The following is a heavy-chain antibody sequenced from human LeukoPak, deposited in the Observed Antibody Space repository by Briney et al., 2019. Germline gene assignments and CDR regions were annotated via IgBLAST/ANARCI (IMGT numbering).Heavy chain of an antibody. CDR3: AREAVQYGSGSLDY. Sequence: PSETLSLTCTVSGGSISSYYWSWIRQPAGKGLEWIGRIHSSGSTNYSPSLKSRVTMLLDTSKNQFSLELSSVTAAGTAVYYCAREAVQYGSGSLDYWGQGTLVTVPS. J-gene: IGHJ4*02. D-gene: IGHD3-10*01. CDR2: IHSSGST. V-gene: IGHV4-4*07. CDR1: GGSISSYY.